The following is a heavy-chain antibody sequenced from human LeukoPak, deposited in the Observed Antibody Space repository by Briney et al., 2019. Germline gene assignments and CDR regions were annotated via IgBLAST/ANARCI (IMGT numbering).Heavy chain of an antibody. Sequence: GGSLRLSCAASGFTFSGYYMSWVRQAPGKGLEWVSYISGGGSTINDADSVKGRFTISRDNAKNSLYLEMNSLRAKDTAVYYCARANYGFDMWGQGTMVTVSS. D-gene: IGHD4-17*01. CDR3: ARANYGFDM. CDR1: GFTFSGYY. V-gene: IGHV3-11*01. J-gene: IGHJ3*02. CDR2: ISGGGSTI.